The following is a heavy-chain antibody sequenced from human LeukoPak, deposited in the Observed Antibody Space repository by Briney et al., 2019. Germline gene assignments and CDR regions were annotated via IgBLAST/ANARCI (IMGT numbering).Heavy chain of an antibody. D-gene: IGHD2-15*01. CDR3: ARPALGAFDI. CDR1: GGSISSSSYY. Sequence: SETLSLTCTVSGGSISSSSYYWGWIRQSPGKGQEWIGSIYYSGSTYYNPSLKSRVTISVDTSKNQFSLKVSSVTAAETAVYYCARPALGAFDIWGQGTMVTVSS. CDR2: IYYSGST. V-gene: IGHV4-39*01. J-gene: IGHJ3*02.